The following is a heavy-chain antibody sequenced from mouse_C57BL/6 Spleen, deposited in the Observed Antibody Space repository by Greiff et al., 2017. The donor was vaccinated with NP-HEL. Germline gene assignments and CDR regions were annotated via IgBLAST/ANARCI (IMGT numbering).Heavy chain of an antibody. D-gene: IGHD1-1*01. CDR1: GFTFSDAW. J-gene: IGHJ1*03. CDR3: TPLYYGSSDWYFDV. V-gene: IGHV6-6*01. Sequence: EVKLVESGGGLVQPGGSMKLSCAASGFTFSDAWMDWVRQSPETGLEWVAEIRNKANNHATYYAESVKGRFTISRDDSKSSVYLQMNSLRAEDTGIYYCTPLYYGSSDWYFDVWGTGTTVTVSS. CDR2: IRNKANNHAT.